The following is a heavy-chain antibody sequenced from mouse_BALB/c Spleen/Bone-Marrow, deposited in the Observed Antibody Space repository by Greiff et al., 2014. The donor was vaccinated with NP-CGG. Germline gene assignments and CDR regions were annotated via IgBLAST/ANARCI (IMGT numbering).Heavy chain of an antibody. Sequence: EVQLVESGGGLVKPGGSLKLSCAASGFTFSSYAMPWVRQTPEKRLEWVASISSGGSTYYPDSVKGRFTISRDNARNILYLQMSSLRSEDTAMYYCAKRGAYGNFWFAYWGQGTLVTVSA. CDR1: GFTFSSYA. D-gene: IGHD2-10*02. CDR3: AKRGAYGNFWFAY. V-gene: IGHV5-6-5*01. CDR2: ISSGGST. J-gene: IGHJ3*01.